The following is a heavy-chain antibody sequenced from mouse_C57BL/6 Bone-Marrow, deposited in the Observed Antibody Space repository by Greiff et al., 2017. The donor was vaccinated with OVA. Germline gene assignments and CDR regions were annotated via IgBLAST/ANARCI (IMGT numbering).Heavy chain of an antibody. J-gene: IGHJ2*01. CDR1: GYTFTSYG. CDR2: IYPRSGNT. D-gene: IGHD2-2*01. V-gene: IGHV1-81*01. CDR3: ARAPHYGYEDFDY. Sequence: VQLQQSGAELARPGASVKLSCKASGYTFTSYGISWVKQRTGQGLEWIGEIYPRSGNTYYNEKFKGKATLTADKSSSTAYMELRSLTSEDSAVDFCARAPHYGYEDFDYWGQGTTLTVSS.